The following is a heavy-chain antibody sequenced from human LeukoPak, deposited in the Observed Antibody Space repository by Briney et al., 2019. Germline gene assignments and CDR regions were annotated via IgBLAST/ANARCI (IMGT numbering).Heavy chain of an antibody. D-gene: IGHD3-22*01. J-gene: IGHJ4*02. CDR2: IYHSGST. CDR1: GGSISSGGYS. Sequence: SETLSLTCAVSGGSISSGGYSWSWVRQPPRQGLEWIGYIYHSGSTNYNPSLKSRVTISVDTSRNQFSLKLSSVTAADTAVYYCARGRFLSASGFDYYDSSGYYLSGVFDYWGQGTLVTVSS. CDR3: ARGRFLSASGFDYYDSSGYYLSGVFDY. V-gene: IGHV4-30-2*01.